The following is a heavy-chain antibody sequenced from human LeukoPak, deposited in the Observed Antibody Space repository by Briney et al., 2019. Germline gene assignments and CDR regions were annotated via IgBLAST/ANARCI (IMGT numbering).Heavy chain of an antibody. CDR1: GFTFSSYA. J-gene: IGHJ4*02. CDR2: FRGSGVAT. D-gene: IGHD6-13*01. Sequence: GGSLRLSCAASGFTFSSYAMNWVRQAPGKGLKWVSGFRGSGVATFYAGSVKGRFTISRDNAKNSLYLQMNSLRAEDTAVYYCARFIAAPYYFDYWGRGTLVTVSS. CDR3: ARFIAAPYYFDY. V-gene: IGHV3-23*01.